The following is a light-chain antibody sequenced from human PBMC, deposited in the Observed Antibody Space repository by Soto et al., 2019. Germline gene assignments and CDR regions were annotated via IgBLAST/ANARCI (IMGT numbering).Light chain of an antibody. CDR3: QQYNTYFRM. CDR2: EAS. J-gene: IGKJ1*01. CDR1: QSISSW. V-gene: IGKV1-5*03. Sequence: DIQMTQSPSTLSASVGDRVTITCRASQSISSWLAWYQQKPGKAPKLLIYEASSLESGGPSRFSGSGSGTDITLTISSLQPYDFATYYGQQYNTYFRMFGQGTKVEIK.